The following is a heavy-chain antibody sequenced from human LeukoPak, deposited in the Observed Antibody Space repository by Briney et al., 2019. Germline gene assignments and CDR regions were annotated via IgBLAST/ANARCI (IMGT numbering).Heavy chain of an antibody. J-gene: IGHJ5*02. Sequence: SETLSLTCTVSGGSISTSSYYWGWVRQPPGKGLEWIGYISHSGSSNYNPSLKSRVTISVDTSKNQFSLILSSVTAADTAVYYCARNARYNWFDPWGRGTLVTVSS. CDR3: ARNARYNWFDP. V-gene: IGHV4-61*05. D-gene: IGHD3-9*01. CDR2: ISHSGSS. CDR1: GGSISTSSYY.